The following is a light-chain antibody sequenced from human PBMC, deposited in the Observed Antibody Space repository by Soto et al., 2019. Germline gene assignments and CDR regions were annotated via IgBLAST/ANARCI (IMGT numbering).Light chain of an antibody. V-gene: IGKV3-20*01. J-gene: IGKJ3*01. Sequence: EIVLTQSPGTLSLSPGERATLSCRASQSVSSINLAWYQQKPGQAPRLLIYGASSRATGIPDRFSGSGSGTDFTLTISSLEPEDFAVYYCQHYGSSPFTFGPGTKVDIK. CDR3: QHYGSSPFT. CDR1: QSVSSIN. CDR2: GAS.